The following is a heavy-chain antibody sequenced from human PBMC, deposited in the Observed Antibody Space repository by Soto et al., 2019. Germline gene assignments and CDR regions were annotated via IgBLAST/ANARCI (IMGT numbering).Heavy chain of an antibody. J-gene: IGHJ5*02. D-gene: IGHD3-16*01. CDR1: GGSLSGYY. Sequence: QVQLQQWGAGLLKPSETLSLTCAVYGGSLSGYYWSWIRQPPGKGLEWIGEINRSGSTKYIPSPKSRVIISVDTSKNQFSLKLSSVTAADTAVYYCARGLLGGAATWGQGTLVTVSS. CDR3: ARGLLGGAAT. V-gene: IGHV4-34*01. CDR2: INRSGST.